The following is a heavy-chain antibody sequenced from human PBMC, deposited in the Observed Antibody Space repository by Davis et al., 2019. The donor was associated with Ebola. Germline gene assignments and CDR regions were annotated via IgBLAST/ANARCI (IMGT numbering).Heavy chain of an antibody. D-gene: IGHD7-27*01. CDR3: ARVNWGAGKAFDI. CDR1: GNSVSSNSAA. Sequence: HSQTLSLTCAIPGNSVSSNSAACNWIRQSPSRGLEWLGRTYYNSKWYKDYAVSLKSRITFNPDTSKNQFSLQLESVTPEETAIYYCARVNWGAGKAFDIWGQGSMVTVSS. J-gene: IGHJ3*02. V-gene: IGHV6-1*01. CDR2: TYYNSKWYK.